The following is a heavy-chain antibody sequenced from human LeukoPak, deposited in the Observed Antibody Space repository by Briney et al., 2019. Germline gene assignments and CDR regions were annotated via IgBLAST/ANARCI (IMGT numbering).Heavy chain of an antibody. CDR3: ARGAQRHAFDI. V-gene: IGHV3-30-3*01. D-gene: IGHD5-24*01. Sequence: GGSLRLSCAASGFTFSSYAMHWVRQAPGKGLEWVAVISYDGSNKYYADSVKGRLTISRDNSKNTLYLQMNSLRAEDTAVYYCARGAQRHAFDIWGQGTMVTVSS. CDR2: ISYDGSNK. J-gene: IGHJ3*02. CDR1: GFTFSSYA.